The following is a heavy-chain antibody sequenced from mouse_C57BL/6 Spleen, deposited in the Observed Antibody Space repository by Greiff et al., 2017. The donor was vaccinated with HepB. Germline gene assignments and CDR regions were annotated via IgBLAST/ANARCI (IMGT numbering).Heavy chain of an antibody. CDR3: AREDYPLDY. CDR1: GYTFTSYW. V-gene: IGHV1-61*01. Sequence: QVQLQQPGAELVRPGSSVKLSCKASGYTFTSYWMDWVKQRPGQGLEWIGNIYPSDSETHYNQKFKDKATLTVDKSSSTAYMQLSSLTSEDSAVYSCAREDYPLDYWGQGTTLTVSS. CDR2: IYPSDSET. J-gene: IGHJ2*01. D-gene: IGHD1-1*02.